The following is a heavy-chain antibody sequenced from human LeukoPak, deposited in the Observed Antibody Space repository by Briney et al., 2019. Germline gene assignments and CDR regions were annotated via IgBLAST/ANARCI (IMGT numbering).Heavy chain of an antibody. CDR3: ARTRYYYNSRSYGAPYYFDY. Sequence: SETLSLTCPVSGGSISSSSYYWGWIRQPPGKGREWIGRIYYSGSTHYNPSLKSRGTISVDTSKNQSSRKLSSVTAADTAVYYCARTRYYYNSRSYGAPYYFDYWGQGTLVTVSS. D-gene: IGHD3-10*01. CDR2: IYYSGST. J-gene: IGHJ4*02. V-gene: IGHV4-39*01. CDR1: GGSISSSSYY.